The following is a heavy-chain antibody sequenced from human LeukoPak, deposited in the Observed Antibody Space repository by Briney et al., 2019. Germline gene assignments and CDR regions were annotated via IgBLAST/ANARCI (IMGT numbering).Heavy chain of an antibody. V-gene: IGHV4-30-2*03. CDR2: ISHSGST. CDR3: ARHITYYDILTGYAPRYFDL. Sequence: SETLSLTCAVSGGSISSGGYFWSWIRQHPGKGLEWIGYISHSGSTYYNPSLKSRVTISVDTSKNQFSLKLSSVTAADTAVYYCARHITYYDILTGYAPRYFDLWGRGTLVTVSS. D-gene: IGHD3-9*01. J-gene: IGHJ2*01. CDR1: GGSISSGGYF.